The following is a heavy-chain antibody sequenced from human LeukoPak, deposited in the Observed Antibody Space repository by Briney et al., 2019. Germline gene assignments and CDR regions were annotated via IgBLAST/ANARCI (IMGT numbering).Heavy chain of an antibody. V-gene: IGHV4-34*01. CDR2: INHSGST. J-gene: IGHJ4*02. CDR3: ARGLGY. Sequence: SETLSLTCAAYGGSFSGYYWSWIRQPPGRGLEWIGEINHSGSTNYNPSLKSRVTISVDTSKNQFSLKLSSVTAADTAVYYCARGLGYWGQGTLVTVCS. CDR1: GGSFSGYY.